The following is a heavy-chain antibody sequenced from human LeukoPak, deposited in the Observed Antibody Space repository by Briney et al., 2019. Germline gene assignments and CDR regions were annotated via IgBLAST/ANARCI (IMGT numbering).Heavy chain of an antibody. CDR2: IVVGSGNT. Sequence: SVKVSCKASGFTLTSSAVQWVRQARGQRLEWIGWIVVGSGNTNYAQKLQERVTITRDMSTSTAYMELSSLRSEDTAVYYCAAPNTIFGEYYYYYYGMDVWGQGTTVTVSS. CDR3: AAPNTIFGEYYYYYYGMDV. D-gene: IGHD3-9*01. CDR1: GFTLTSSA. J-gene: IGHJ6*02. V-gene: IGHV1-58*01.